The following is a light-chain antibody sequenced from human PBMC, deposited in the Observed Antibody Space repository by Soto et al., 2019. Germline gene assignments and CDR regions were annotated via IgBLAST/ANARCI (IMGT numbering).Light chain of an antibody. CDR2: EGIGGIVG. J-gene: IGLJ2*01. V-gene: IGLV9-49*01. CDR1: IGYSNYK. Sequence: QSGLTPPPSASASLGSSVTLTCTLSIGYSNYKADWYQKSPGKGPRFVMREGIGGIVGSKGDGIPDRFSVLCSGLNRYLHIKNIQEEDESDYRCRADHGSGIKFSLVFGGGTTLTVL. CDR3: RADHGSGIKFSLV.